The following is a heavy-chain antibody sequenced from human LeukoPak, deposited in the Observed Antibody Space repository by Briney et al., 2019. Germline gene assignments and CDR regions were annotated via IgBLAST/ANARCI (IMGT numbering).Heavy chain of an antibody. CDR3: ARDEVAVPGGGC. Sequence: PGGSLRLSCAASGFSISSYYMSWVRQAPGKGLEWLANIKEDGSASNYVDSVKGRFTISRDNAKNLLYLQMNSLRPEDTAVYYCARDEVAVPGGGCWGQGTLVTVSS. J-gene: IGHJ4*02. CDR1: GFSISSYY. CDR2: IKEDGSAS. V-gene: IGHV3-7*04. D-gene: IGHD6-19*01.